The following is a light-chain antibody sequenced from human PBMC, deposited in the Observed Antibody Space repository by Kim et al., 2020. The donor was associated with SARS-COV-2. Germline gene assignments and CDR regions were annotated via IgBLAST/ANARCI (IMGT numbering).Light chain of an antibody. Sequence: VPPGESSTRSSRASQGVSSSLAWYQQQPGRAPRLLIYDASTRATGIPARFSGSGSGTEFTLTIGSLQSEDFAVYYCQQYKDWRTFGQGTKVEIK. J-gene: IGKJ1*01. V-gene: IGKV3-15*01. CDR1: QGVSSS. CDR3: QQYKDWRT. CDR2: DAS.